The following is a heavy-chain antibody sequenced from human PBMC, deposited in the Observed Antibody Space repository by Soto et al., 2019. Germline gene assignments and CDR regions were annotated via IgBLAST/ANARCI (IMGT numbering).Heavy chain of an antibody. CDR3: AKTEDMIVVVIPHDAFDI. CDR1: GFVFSTYA. J-gene: IGHJ3*02. Sequence: GGSPRLSCAASGFVFSTYAMAWVRQAPGKGLEWVSGINGIGDATYYADSVKGRFTIFRDNSRNTLYLQLTSLRAEDTPVYYCAKTEDMIVVVIPHDAFDIWGQGKMVTVSS. CDR2: INGIGDAT. D-gene: IGHD3-22*01. V-gene: IGHV3-23*01.